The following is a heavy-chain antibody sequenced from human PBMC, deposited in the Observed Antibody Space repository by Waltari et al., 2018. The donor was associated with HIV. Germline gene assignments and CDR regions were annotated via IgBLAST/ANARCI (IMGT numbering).Heavy chain of an antibody. CDR3: VREFNPRTTTSYYFDY. J-gene: IGHJ4*02. CDR1: GFTVRTNY. V-gene: IGHV3-66*01. Sequence: RVAESGGGSVQPGGSLRLSCAASGFTVRTNYLGWVRQAPGKGLGWVSLITDTGTTYDADSVKGRFTISRDTSSNTVHLQMISLGAEDTAVYFCVREFNPRTTTSYYFDYWGQGTLVTVSS. D-gene: IGHD4-17*01. CDR2: ITDTGTT.